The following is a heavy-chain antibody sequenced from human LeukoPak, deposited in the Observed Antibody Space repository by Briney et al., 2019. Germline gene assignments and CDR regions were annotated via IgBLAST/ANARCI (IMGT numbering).Heavy chain of an antibody. CDR2: ISYDGSNK. J-gene: IGHJ5*02. D-gene: IGHD3-10*01. CDR3: ARAARYGSGRRWFDP. Sequence: PGGSLRLSCAASGFTFSSYAMHWVRQAPGKGLEWVAVISYDGSNKYYADSVKGRFTISRDNSKNTLYLLMNSLRAEDTAVYYCARAARYGSGRRWFDPWGQGTLVTVSS. V-gene: IGHV3-30*04. CDR1: GFTFSSYA.